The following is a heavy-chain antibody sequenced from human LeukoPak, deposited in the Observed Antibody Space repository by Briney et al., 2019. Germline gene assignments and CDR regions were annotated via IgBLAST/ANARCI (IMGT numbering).Heavy chain of an antibody. CDR3: ARDRDIVVVPAAHLGVYFDY. V-gene: IGHV3-30-3*01. CDR1: GFIFSSYA. Sequence: PGGSLRLSCAASGFIFSSYAMHWVRQAPGKGLEWVAVISYDGSNKYYADSVKGRFTSSSDNSKNTLYLQMNSLRAEDTAVYYCARDRDIVVVPAAHLGVYFDYWGQGTLVTVSS. D-gene: IGHD2-2*01. J-gene: IGHJ4*02. CDR2: ISYDGSNK.